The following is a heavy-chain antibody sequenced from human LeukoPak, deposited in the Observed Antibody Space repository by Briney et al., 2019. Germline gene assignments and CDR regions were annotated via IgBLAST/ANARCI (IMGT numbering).Heavy chain of an antibody. Sequence: GGSLRLSCEVSGFPFSSHAMSWVRQAPGRGLEWVSGISISADMTYYADSVQGRFIISRDNSKNTVYLQMDSLRVEDTAVYYCANEAVPTDYWGQGTLVTVSS. CDR3: ANEAVPTDY. CDR1: GFPFSSHA. V-gene: IGHV3-23*01. D-gene: IGHD4-17*01. CDR2: ISISADMT. J-gene: IGHJ4*02.